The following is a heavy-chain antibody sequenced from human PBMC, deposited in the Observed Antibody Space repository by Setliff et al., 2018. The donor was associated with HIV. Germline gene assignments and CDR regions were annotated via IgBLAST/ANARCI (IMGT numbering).Heavy chain of an antibody. CDR2: IYSSGST. Sequence: SETLSLTCTVSGGSISSSNYYWGWIRQPPGKGLEWIGSIYSSGSTYYNPSLKSRVTISVDTSKNQFSLNLSSVTAADTAVYYCARGDYYDTGGMDVWGQGTTVTVSS. D-gene: IGHD3-22*01. CDR1: GGSISSSNYY. V-gene: IGHV4-39*07. J-gene: IGHJ6*02. CDR3: ARGDYYDTGGMDV.